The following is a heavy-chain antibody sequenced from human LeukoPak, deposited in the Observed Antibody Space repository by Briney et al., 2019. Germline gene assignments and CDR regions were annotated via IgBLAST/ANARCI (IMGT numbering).Heavy chain of an antibody. V-gene: IGHV3-23*01. Sequence: GGSLRLSCAASGFTFKTYTMHWVRQAPGKGLEWVSAISGSGGSTYYADSVKGRFTISRDNSKNTLYLQMNSLRAEDTAVYYCAKDQEDAFDIWGQGTMVTVSS. CDR3: AKDQEDAFDI. CDR2: ISGSGGST. J-gene: IGHJ3*02. CDR1: GFTFKTYT.